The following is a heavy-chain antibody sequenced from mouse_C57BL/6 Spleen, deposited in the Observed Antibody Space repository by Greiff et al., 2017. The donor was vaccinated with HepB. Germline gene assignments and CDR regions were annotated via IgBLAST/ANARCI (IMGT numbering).Heavy chain of an antibody. V-gene: IGHV5-4*01. J-gene: IGHJ4*01. CDR3: ARATTVVDDAMDY. Sequence: VESGGGLVKPGGSLKLSCAASGFTFSSYAMSWVRQTPEKRLEWVATISDGGSYTYYPDNVKGRFTISRDNAKNNLYLQMSHLKSEDTAMYYCARATTVVDDAMDYWGQGTSVTVSS. D-gene: IGHD1-1*01. CDR2: ISDGGSYT. CDR1: GFTFSSYA.